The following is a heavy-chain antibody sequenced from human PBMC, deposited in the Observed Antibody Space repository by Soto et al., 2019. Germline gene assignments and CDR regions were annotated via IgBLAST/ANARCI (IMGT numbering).Heavy chain of an antibody. J-gene: IGHJ6*02. V-gene: IGHV3-23*01. CDR1: GFTFNSYA. Sequence: SLRLSCAASGFTFNSYAMSWVRQAPGKGLKWVSAISGSGGSTYYADSVKGRFTISRDNSKNTLYLQMNSLRAEDTAVYYCAKNNDFWSGSVDVWGQGTTVTVSS. CDR3: AKNNDFWSGSVDV. CDR2: ISGSGGST. D-gene: IGHD3-3*01.